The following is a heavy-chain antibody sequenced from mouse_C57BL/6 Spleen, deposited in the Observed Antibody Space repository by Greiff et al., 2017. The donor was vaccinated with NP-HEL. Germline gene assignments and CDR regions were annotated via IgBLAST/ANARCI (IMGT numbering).Heavy chain of an antibody. V-gene: IGHV5-17*01. CDR3: ARGGERYFDV. Sequence: EVKLVESGGGLVKPGGSLKLSCAASGFTFSDYGMHWVRQSPEKGLEWVAYISSGSSTISYADTVKGRFTISRANAKNTLCLQMTSLRSEDTAMYYCARGGERYFDVWGTGTTVTVSS. J-gene: IGHJ1*03. CDR2: ISSGSSTI. CDR1: GFTFSDYG.